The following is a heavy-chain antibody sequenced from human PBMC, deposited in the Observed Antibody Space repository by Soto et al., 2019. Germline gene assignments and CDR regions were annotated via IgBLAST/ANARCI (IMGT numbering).Heavy chain of an antibody. V-gene: IGHV1-18*01. D-gene: IGHD3-3*01. CDR1: GYTFTSYG. Sequence: ASVKVYCKASGYTFTSYGISWVRQAPGQGLEWMGWISAYNGNTNYAQKLQGRVTMTTDTSTSTAYMELRSLRSDDTAVYYCARTSDFGVVVIPRNRFDPWGQGTLVPVSS. J-gene: IGHJ5*02. CDR3: ARTSDFGVVVIPRNRFDP. CDR2: ISAYNGNT.